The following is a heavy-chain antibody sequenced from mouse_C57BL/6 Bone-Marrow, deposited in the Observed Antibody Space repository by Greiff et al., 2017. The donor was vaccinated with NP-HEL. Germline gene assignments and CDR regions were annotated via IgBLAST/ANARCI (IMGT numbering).Heavy chain of an antibody. D-gene: IGHD2-3*01. Sequence: VQLQQSGPGLVQPSQSLSITCTVSGFSLTSSGVHWVRQSPGKGLEWLGVIWSGGSTDYNAAFISRLSISKDNSKSQVFFKMNSLQADDTAIYYCARNARDGYRFAYWGQGTLVTVSA. CDR2: IWSGGST. J-gene: IGHJ3*01. V-gene: IGHV2-2*01. CDR1: GFSLTSSG. CDR3: ARNARDGYRFAY.